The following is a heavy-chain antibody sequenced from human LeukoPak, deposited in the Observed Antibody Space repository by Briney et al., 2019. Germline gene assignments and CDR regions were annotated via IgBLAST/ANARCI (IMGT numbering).Heavy chain of an antibody. J-gene: IGHJ6*03. CDR2: INPNSGGT. CDR1: GYTFTVYY. V-gene: IGHV1-2*02. Sequence: ASVKVSCKASGYTFTVYYMHWVRQAPGQGLEWMAWINPNSGGTKYAQKFQGRVTVTGDTSISTAYMELSRLRSDDTAVYYCAREMYRVTDYCYYMDVWGKGTTVTVSS. CDR3: AREMYRVTDYCYYMDV. D-gene: IGHD1-26*01.